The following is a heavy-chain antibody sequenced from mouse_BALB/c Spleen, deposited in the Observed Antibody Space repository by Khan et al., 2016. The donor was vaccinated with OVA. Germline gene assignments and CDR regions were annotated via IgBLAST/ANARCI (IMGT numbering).Heavy chain of an antibody. J-gene: IGHJ2*01. Sequence: EVELVESGGGLVQPGGSLKLSCAASGFIFSSYGMSWVHQNSDKRLELVATINSNGGNTYYPDSVKGRFTISRDNAKNTLYLQMSSLKSEDTAMYFCTRGEDEWLPYCFDYWGQGTTLTVSS. CDR2: INSNGGNT. V-gene: IGHV5-6-3*01. CDR1: GFIFSSYG. CDR3: TRGEDEWLPYCFDY.